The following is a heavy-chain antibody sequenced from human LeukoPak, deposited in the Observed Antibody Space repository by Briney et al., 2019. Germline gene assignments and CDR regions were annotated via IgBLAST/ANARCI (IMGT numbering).Heavy chain of an antibody. CDR2: ILPILGTT. Sequence: GASVKVSCKASGGTFSSYAFSWVRQAPGQGLEWMGGILPILGTTNYSQNFQGRVTITADESTSTAYMELTSLRSGDTAVYYCAREATYYYGSGSFDYWGQGTLVTVSS. CDR3: AREATYYYGSGSFDY. CDR1: GGTFSSYA. D-gene: IGHD3-10*01. J-gene: IGHJ4*02. V-gene: IGHV1-69*01.